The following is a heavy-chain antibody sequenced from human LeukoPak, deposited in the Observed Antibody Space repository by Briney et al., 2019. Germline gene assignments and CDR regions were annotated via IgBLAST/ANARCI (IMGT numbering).Heavy chain of an antibody. CDR2: IYTSGST. J-gene: IGHJ4*02. V-gene: IGHV4-4*07. D-gene: IGHD2-2*01. CDR1: GGSISSYY. CDR3: AREYYCSSTSCYQPYFDY. Sequence: SETLSLTCTVSGGSISSYYWSWIRQPAGKGLEWIGRIYTSGSTNYNPSLKSRVTMSVDTSKNQFSLKLSSVTAADTAVYYCAREYYCSSTSCYQPYFDYWGQGTLVTVSS.